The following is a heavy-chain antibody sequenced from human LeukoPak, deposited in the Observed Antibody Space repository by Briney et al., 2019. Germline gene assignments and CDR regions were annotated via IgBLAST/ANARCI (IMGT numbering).Heavy chain of an antibody. V-gene: IGHV3-21*01. CDR2: ISSSSSYI. Sequence: PGGSLRLSCIASGFTFSSYAMNWVRQAPGKGLEWVSSISSSSSYIYYADSVKGRFTISRDNARNTVYLRMTSLRAEDSAVYFCAKDWHYRLDMWGQGALVTVSS. CDR3: AKDWHYRLDM. D-gene: IGHD3-10*01. J-gene: IGHJ4*02. CDR1: GFTFSSYA.